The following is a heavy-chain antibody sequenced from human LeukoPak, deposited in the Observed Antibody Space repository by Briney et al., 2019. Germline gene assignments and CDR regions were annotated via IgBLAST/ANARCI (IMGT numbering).Heavy chain of an antibody. CDR3: ARGDYFGNFGIGTSYYYYYMDV. CDR2: IYSGGST. J-gene: IGHJ6*03. CDR1: GFTVSSNY. V-gene: IGHV3-53*01. Sequence: GGSLRLSCAASGFTVSSNYMSWVRQAPGKGLEWVSVIYSGGSTYYADSVKGRFTISRDNSKNTLYLQMNSLRAEDTAVYYCARGDYFGNFGIGTSYYYYYMDVWGKGTTVTVPS. D-gene: IGHD2/OR15-2a*01.